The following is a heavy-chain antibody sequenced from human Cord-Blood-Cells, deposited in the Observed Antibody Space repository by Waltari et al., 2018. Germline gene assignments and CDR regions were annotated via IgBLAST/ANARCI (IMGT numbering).Heavy chain of an antibody. CDR1: GFTFSSYG. Sequence: QVQLVESGGGVVQPGRSLRLSCAASGFTFSSYGMPWVRQAPGKGLEWVAVIWYDGSNKYYADSVNGRFTISRDNSKNTLYLQMNSLRAEDTAVYYCARGGSGSYWYFDLWGRGTLVTVSS. V-gene: IGHV3-33*01. CDR3: ARGGSGSYWYFDL. D-gene: IGHD1-26*01. J-gene: IGHJ2*01. CDR2: IWYDGSNK.